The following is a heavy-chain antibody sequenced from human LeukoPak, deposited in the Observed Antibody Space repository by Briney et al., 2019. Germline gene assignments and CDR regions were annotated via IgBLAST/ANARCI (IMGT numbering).Heavy chain of an antibody. Sequence: SETQSLTCTVSGGSISSYYWSWIRQPAGKGLEWIGRIYTSGSTNYNPSLKSRVTMSVDTSKNQFSLKLSSVTAADTAVYYCARKGAAGAEFDYWGQGTLVTVSS. CDR1: GGSISSYY. J-gene: IGHJ4*02. CDR3: ARKGAAGAEFDY. D-gene: IGHD6-13*01. CDR2: IYTSGST. V-gene: IGHV4-4*07.